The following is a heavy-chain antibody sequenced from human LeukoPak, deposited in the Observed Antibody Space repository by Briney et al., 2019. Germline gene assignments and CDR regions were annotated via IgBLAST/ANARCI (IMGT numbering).Heavy chain of an antibody. J-gene: IGHJ4*02. CDR1: GFAFSSYG. V-gene: IGHV3-33*01. CDR2: IWYDGSNK. Sequence: GGSLRLSCAASGFAFSSYGMHWVRQAPGKGLEWVAVIWYDGSNKYYADSVKGRFTISRDNSKNTLYLQMNSLRAEDTAVYYCARVRGYSYGHLDYWGQGTLVTVSS. CDR3: ARVRGYSYGHLDY. D-gene: IGHD5-18*01.